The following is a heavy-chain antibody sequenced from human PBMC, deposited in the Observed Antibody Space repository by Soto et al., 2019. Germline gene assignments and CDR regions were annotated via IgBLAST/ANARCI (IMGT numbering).Heavy chain of an antibody. CDR3: ARTYYDFWSGYPNWFDP. CDR1: GGSISSYY. D-gene: IGHD3-3*01. Sequence: ETLSLTCTVSGGSISSYYWSWIRQPPGKGLEWIGYIYYSGSTNYNPSLKSRVTISVDTSKNQFSLKLSSVTAADTAVYYCARTYYDFWSGYPNWFDPWGQGTLVTVSS. V-gene: IGHV4-59*01. CDR2: IYYSGST. J-gene: IGHJ5*02.